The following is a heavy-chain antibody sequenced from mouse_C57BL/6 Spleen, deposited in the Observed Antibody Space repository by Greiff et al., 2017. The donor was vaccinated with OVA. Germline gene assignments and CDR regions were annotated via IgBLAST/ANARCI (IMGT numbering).Heavy chain of an antibody. CDR3: AREGGLRRNYYFDY. CDR1: GFTFSDYG. J-gene: IGHJ2*01. CDR2: ISSGSSTI. D-gene: IGHD2-4*01. V-gene: IGHV5-17*01. Sequence: DVMLVESGGGLVKPGGSLKLSCAASGFTFSDYGMHWVRQAPEKGLEWVAYISSGSSTIYYADTVKGRFTISRDNAKNTLFLQMTSLRSEDTAMYYCAREGGLRRNYYFDYWGQGTTLTVSS.